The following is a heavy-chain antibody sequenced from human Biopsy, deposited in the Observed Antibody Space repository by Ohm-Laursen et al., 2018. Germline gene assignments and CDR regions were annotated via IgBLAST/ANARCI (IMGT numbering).Heavy chain of an antibody. CDR1: GFTFSSYE. Sequence: SLRLSCSASGFTFSSYELNWVRQAPGKGLEWLSYISSDGKTIYCADSVRGRFTISRDNAKNSLHLRMSSLRVEDTAVYYCANTARLGDIRGQGTRVTVSS. D-gene: IGHD2-21*02. CDR2: ISSDGKTI. J-gene: IGHJ4*02. CDR3: ANTARLGDI. V-gene: IGHV3-48*03.